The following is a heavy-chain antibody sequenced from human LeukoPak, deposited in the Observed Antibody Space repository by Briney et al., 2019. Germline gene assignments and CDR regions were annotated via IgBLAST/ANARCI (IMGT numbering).Heavy chain of an antibody. CDR2: ISTYNGNT. Sequence: GASVKVSCKASGYTFTSYGISWVRQAPGQGLECMGWISTYNGNTNYTQNLQGRVTMTTDTSTSTAYMELRSLRSDDTAMYYCARAWNGCSDSWGQGTLVTVSS. J-gene: IGHJ4*02. CDR1: GYTFTSYG. V-gene: IGHV1-18*01. CDR3: ARAWNGCSDS. D-gene: IGHD4/OR15-4a*01.